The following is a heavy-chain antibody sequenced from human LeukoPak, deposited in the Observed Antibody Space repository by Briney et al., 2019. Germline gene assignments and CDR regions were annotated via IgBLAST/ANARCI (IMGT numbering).Heavy chain of an antibody. D-gene: IGHD2-15*01. CDR2: IYSGGST. Sequence: GGSLRLYCAASGFTVSSNYMSWVRQAPGKGLEWVSVIYSGGSTYYADSVKGRFTISRDNSKNTLYLQMNSLRAEDTAVYYCARDASYCSGGSCYYDYWGQGTLVTVSS. CDR3: ARDASYCSGGSCYYDY. J-gene: IGHJ4*02. V-gene: IGHV3-53*01. CDR1: GFTVSSNY.